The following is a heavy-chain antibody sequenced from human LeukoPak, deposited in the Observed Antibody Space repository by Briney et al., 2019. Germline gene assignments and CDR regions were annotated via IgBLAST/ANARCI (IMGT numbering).Heavy chain of an antibody. J-gene: IGHJ4*02. CDR3: AKPGQLPGVIITLYYFDS. Sequence: PGGSLRLSCAASGFTFSSYGMHWVRQAPGKGLEWVAVIWYDGSNKYYADSVKGRFTISRDNSKNTLYLQMNRLRAEDTAVYYCAKPGQLPGVIITLYYFDSWGQGTLVTVSS. D-gene: IGHD3-10*01. CDR2: IWYDGSNK. CDR1: GFTFSSYG. V-gene: IGHV3-33*06.